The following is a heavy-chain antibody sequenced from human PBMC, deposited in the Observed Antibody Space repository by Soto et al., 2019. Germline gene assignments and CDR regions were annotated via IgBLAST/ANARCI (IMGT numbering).Heavy chain of an antibody. Sequence: SSVKVSCKASGGTFSSYAISWVRQAPGQGLEWMGGIIPIFGTANYAQKFQGRVTITADKSTSTAYMELSSLRSEDTAVYYCAREVYDFWSGYYYYGMDVWGQGTTVTVSS. V-gene: IGHV1-69*06. J-gene: IGHJ6*02. D-gene: IGHD3-3*01. CDR1: GGTFSSYA. CDR3: AREVYDFWSGYYYYGMDV. CDR2: IIPIFGTA.